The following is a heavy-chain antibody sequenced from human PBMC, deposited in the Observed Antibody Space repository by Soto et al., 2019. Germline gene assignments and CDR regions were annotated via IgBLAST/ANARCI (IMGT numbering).Heavy chain of an antibody. V-gene: IGHV3-23*01. Sequence: PGGSLRLSCAASGFTFSNYAMSWVRQAPGKGLGRVSTISGSGGSTYYADSVKGRFTISRDNSKTTMYMQMNNLRAEDTAIYYCAKANRYCSGSNCYTFDYWGQGSLVTVSS. CDR3: AKANRYCSGSNCYTFDY. CDR2: ISGSGGST. J-gene: IGHJ4*02. D-gene: IGHD2-15*01. CDR1: GFTFSNYA.